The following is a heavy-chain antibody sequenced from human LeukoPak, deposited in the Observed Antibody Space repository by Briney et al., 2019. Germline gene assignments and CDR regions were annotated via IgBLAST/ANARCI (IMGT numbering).Heavy chain of an antibody. J-gene: IGHJ4*02. V-gene: IGHV4-61*05. CDR2: IYYSGST. D-gene: IGHD6-13*01. Sequence: SETLSLTCTVPGXSIRSSSYYWSWIRQPPGKELEWIGYIYYSGSTNYNPSLKSRVTISVDTSKNQFSLKLSSVSAADTAVYYCAGQEATGLPIAAPFDSWGQGTLVTVSS. CDR1: GXSIRSSSYY. CDR3: AGQEATGLPIAAPFDS.